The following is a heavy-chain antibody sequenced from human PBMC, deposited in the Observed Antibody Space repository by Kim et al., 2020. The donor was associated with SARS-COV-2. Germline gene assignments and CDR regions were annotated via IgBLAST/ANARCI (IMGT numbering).Heavy chain of an antibody. V-gene: IGHV3-30*18. D-gene: IGHD4-17*01. CDR2: ISYDGSNK. CDR3: AKVPTVTTSFDY. Sequence: GGSLRLSCAASGFTFSSYGMHWVRQAPGKGLEWVAVISYDGSNKYYADSVKGRFTISRDNSKNTLYLQMNSLRAEDTAVYYCAKVPTVTTSFDYWGQGTLVTVSS. CDR1: GFTFSSYG. J-gene: IGHJ4*02.